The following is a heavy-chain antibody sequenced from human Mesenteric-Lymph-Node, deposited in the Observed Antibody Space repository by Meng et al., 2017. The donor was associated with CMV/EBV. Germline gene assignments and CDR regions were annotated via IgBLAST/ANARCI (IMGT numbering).Heavy chain of an antibody. J-gene: IGHJ4*02. V-gene: IGHV3-73*01. D-gene: IGHD1-1*01. CDR3: SRFLNIKLVGDSGD. Sequence: GGSLRLSCAASGFTFSDYAIHWVRQASGKGLEWVGRIRSKTDGSATAYAASVKGRFTISRDDSRNTAFLQMHSLKIEDTAVYYCSRFLNIKLVGDSGDWGLGTLVTVSS. CDR1: GFTFSDYA. CDR2: IRSKTDGSAT.